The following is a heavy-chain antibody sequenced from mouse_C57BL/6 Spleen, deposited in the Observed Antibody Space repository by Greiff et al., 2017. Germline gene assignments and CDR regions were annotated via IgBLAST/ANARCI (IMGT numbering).Heavy chain of an antibody. CDR1: GYSFTGYY. Sequence: VQLQQSGPELVKPGASVKISCKASGYSFTGYYMNWVKQSPEKSLEWIGEINPSTGGTTYNQKFKAKATLTVDKSSSTAYMQLKSLTSEDSAVYYCAREGTSYWGQGTTLTVSS. J-gene: IGHJ2*01. CDR3: AREGTSY. CDR2: INPSTGGT. V-gene: IGHV1-42*01. D-gene: IGHD2-13*01.